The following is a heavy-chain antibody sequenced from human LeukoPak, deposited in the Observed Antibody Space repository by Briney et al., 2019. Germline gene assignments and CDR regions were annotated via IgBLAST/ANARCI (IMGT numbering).Heavy chain of an antibody. D-gene: IGHD2-2*01. CDR1: GGSISSGSYY. CDR2: ICTSGST. Sequence: SETLSLTCTVSGGSISSGSYYWSWIRQPAGKGLEWIGRICTSGSTNYNPSLKSRVTISVVTSKNQFSLKLSSVTAADTAVYYCARYGPKPAATTGFDPWGQGTLVTVSS. CDR3: ARYGPKPAATTGFDP. V-gene: IGHV4-61*02. J-gene: IGHJ5*02.